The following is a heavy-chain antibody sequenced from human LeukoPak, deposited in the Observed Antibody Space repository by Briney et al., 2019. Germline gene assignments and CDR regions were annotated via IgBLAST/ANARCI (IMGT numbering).Heavy chain of an antibody. CDR2: ISGSGGST. CDR1: GFTFSSYA. Sequence: GGSLRLSCAASGFTFSSYAMSWVRQAPGKGREGVSAISGSGGSTYYADSVKGRFTISRDNSKNTLYLQMNSLRAEDTAVYYCAKSSTVTIRHRFDDWGQGTLVTVSS. D-gene: IGHD4-17*01. V-gene: IGHV3-23*01. J-gene: IGHJ4*02. CDR3: AKSSTVTIRHRFDD.